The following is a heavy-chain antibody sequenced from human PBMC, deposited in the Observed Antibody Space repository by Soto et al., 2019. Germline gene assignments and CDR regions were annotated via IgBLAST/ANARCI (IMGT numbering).Heavy chain of an antibody. V-gene: IGHV3-23*01. CDR2: ISGSGGST. CDR1: GFTFSSYA. CDR3: AKTGYDTARVNWFDP. Sequence: PGGSLRLSCAASGFTFSSYAMSWVRQAPRKGLEWVSAISGSGGSTYYADSVKGRFTISRDNSKNTLYLQMNSLRAEDTAVYYCAKTGYDTARVNWFDPWGQGTLVTVSS. D-gene: IGHD3-9*01. J-gene: IGHJ5*02.